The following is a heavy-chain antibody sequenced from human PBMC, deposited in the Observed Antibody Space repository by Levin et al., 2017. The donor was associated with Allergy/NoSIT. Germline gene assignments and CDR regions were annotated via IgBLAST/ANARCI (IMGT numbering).Heavy chain of an antibody. CDR3: ARVGGGSYWSL. Sequence: GESLKISCKASGYTFTGYYIHWVRQAPGQGLEWMGWISLNSGGTKSAQKFQGRVTMTADTSISTAYMELSSLRSDDTAVYYCARVGGGSYWSLWGQGTLVTVSS. CDR1: GYTFTGYY. D-gene: IGHD1-26*01. V-gene: IGHV1-2*02. CDR2: ISLNSGGT. J-gene: IGHJ4*02.